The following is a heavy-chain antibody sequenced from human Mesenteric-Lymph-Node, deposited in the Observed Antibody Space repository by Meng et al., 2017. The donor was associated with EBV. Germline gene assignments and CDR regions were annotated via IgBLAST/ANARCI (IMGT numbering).Heavy chain of an antibody. CDR2: IRSDGSST. V-gene: IGHV3-74*01. Sequence: LGSGGGLVPPGGSLRLSCAVSGFSISPYWMHWVRQAPGKGLVWVSRIRSDGSSTDYADSVKGRFTISRDNAKNTVYLQMSSLRVEDSAVYYCARDGLDPWGQGTLVTVSS. CDR1: GFSISPYW. J-gene: IGHJ5*02. CDR3: ARDGLDP.